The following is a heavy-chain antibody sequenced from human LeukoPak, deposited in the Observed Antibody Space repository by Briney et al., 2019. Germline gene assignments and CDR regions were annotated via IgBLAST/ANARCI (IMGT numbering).Heavy chain of an antibody. Sequence: PGGSLRLSCAASGFTFSSYSMNWVRRAPGKGLEWASSISSSSSYIYYADSVKGRFTISRDNAKSSLYLQMNSLRAEDTAIYFCARAWSRVDAFDIWGQGTMVTVSS. CDR1: GFTFSSYS. J-gene: IGHJ3*02. V-gene: IGHV3-21*01. CDR3: ARAWSRVDAFDI. D-gene: IGHD2-8*02. CDR2: ISSSSSYI.